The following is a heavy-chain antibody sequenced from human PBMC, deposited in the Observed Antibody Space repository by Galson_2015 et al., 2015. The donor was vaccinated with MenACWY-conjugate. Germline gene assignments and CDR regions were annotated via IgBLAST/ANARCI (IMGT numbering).Heavy chain of an antibody. CDR2: ITDNGGRT. J-gene: IGHJ4*02. CDR3: ARILAGY. CDR1: GFIFHNYA. Sequence: SLRLSCAASGFIFHNYAMNWVRQAPGKGLEWVSSITDNGGRTYYADSVKGRFTISRDNSKDTLYLQMNNLRAEDTAAYFCARILAGYWGQGTPVTVSS. D-gene: IGHD2/OR15-2a*01. V-gene: IGHV3-23*01.